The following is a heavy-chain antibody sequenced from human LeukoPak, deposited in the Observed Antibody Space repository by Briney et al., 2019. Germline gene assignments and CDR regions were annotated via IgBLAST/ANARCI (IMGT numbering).Heavy chain of an antibody. CDR3: AGTSSSWYVWDY. CDR2: IYYSGST. V-gene: IGHV4-59*01. Sequence: SETLSLTCTDSGGSISSYYWSWIRQPPGKGLEWIGYIYYSGSTNYNPSLKSRVTISVDTSKNQFSLKLSSVTAADTAVYYCAGTSSSWYVWDYWGQGTLVTVSS. J-gene: IGHJ4*02. CDR1: GGSISSYY. D-gene: IGHD6-13*01.